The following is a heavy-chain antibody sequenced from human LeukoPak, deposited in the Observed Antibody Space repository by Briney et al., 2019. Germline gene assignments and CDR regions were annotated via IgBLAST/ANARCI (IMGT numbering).Heavy chain of an antibody. Sequence: GGSLRLSCAASGFTFSSFWMQWVRQAPGKGLVWVSRINGDGSITNNADSAKGRFTISRDNAKNTLYLQMNSLGAEDAAVYFCTRDGEAQNYYYGMDVWGQGTTVTVSS. J-gene: IGHJ6*02. D-gene: IGHD3-3*01. CDR1: GFTFSSFW. CDR2: INGDGSIT. V-gene: IGHV3-74*01. CDR3: TRDGEAQNYYYGMDV.